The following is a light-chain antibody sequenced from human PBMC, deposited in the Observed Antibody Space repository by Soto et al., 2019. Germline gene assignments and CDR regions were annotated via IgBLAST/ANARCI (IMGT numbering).Light chain of an antibody. J-gene: IGLJ3*02. CDR3: SSYTSSITWV. V-gene: IGLV2-14*01. Sequence: QSVLTQPASVSGSPGQSITISCTGTSSNVGGYNYVSWYQQHPGKAPKLMIYEVSTRPSGVSNRFSGSKSGNTASLTISVLQAEDEADYYCSSYTSSITWVFGGGTKVTVL. CDR2: EVS. CDR1: SSNVGGYNY.